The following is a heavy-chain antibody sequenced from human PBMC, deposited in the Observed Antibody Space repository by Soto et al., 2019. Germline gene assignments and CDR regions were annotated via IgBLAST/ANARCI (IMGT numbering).Heavy chain of an antibody. Sequence: SETLSLTCPVSGGSISSGGYYWSWIRQPPGKGLEWIGYIYYSGSTNYNPSLKSRVTISVDTSKNQFSLKLSSVTAADTAVYYCARNHYDFWSGYYSGYYYYMDVWGKGTTVTVSS. J-gene: IGHJ6*03. CDR1: GGSISSGGYY. CDR3: ARNHYDFWSGYYSGYYYYMDV. D-gene: IGHD3-3*01. V-gene: IGHV4-61*08. CDR2: IYYSGST.